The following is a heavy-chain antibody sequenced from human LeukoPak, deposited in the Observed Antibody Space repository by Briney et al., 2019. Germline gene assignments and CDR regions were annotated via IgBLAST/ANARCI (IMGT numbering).Heavy chain of an antibody. CDR1: AFTFSSYS. Sequence: GGSLRLSCAASAFTFSSYSMNWVRQAPGKGLEWVSVIYSGGSTYYADSVKGRFTISRDNSKNTLYLQMNSLRAEDTAVYYCASGSSGYFDPWGQGTLVTVSS. D-gene: IGHD3-10*01. CDR3: ASGSSGYFDP. V-gene: IGHV3-53*01. CDR2: IYSGGST. J-gene: IGHJ5*02.